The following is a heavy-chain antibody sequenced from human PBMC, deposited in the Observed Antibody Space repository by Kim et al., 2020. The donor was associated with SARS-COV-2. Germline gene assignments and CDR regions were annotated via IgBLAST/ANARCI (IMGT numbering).Heavy chain of an antibody. CDR2: T. Sequence: TNYNPCLKSRVTVSVDTSKNKFSLKLSSVTAADTAVYYCARTKGYSGSYLWGQGTLVTVSS. V-gene: IGHV4-59*01. CDR3: ARTKGYSGSYL. J-gene: IGHJ4*02. D-gene: IGHD1-26*01.